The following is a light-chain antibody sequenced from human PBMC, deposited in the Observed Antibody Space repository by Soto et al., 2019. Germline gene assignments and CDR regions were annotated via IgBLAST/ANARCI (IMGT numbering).Light chain of an antibody. V-gene: IGLV1-47*01. J-gene: IGLJ1*01. CDR3: AAWDDSLSGYV. CDR2: RNN. CDR1: SFNIGSNY. Sequence: QAVLTQPPSASGTPGQRVTISCSGSSFNIGSNYVYWYQQLPGTAPKLLIYRNNQRPSGVPDRFSGSKSGTSASLDISGLRSEDEADYYCAAWDDSLSGYVFGTGTKLTVL.